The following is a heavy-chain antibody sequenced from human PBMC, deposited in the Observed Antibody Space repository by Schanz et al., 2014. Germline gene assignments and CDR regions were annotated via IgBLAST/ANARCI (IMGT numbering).Heavy chain of an antibody. CDR3: ARHCGPVTCFDY. Sequence: QVQLIQSGAEVKKPGASVKVSCTSSGYTFTSYDINWVRQAPGQGLEWLGWMNPNSGNPGFAQKFRGRVTMTRNSSMSTAYMELRSLRSDDTAVYYCARHCGPVTCFDYWGQGTLVTVSS. J-gene: IGHJ4*02. V-gene: IGHV1-8*01. D-gene: IGHD2-21*01. CDR1: GYTFTSYD. CDR2: MNPNSGNP.